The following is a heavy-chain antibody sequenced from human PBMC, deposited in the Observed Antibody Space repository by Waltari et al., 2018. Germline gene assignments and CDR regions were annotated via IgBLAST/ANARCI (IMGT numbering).Heavy chain of an antibody. CDR3: TTNGLGYCTSATCRRFDY. CDR1: GSLISGGYY. J-gene: IGHJ4*02. Sequence: QVQLQESGPGLVKPSETLSLTCAVPGSLISGGYYCAWVQPPPGKGLEWIATIYHGGDTFYNPSLKSRLTISLDTSKNQFSLSLTSVTAADTAVYFCTTNGLGYCTSATCRRFDYWGQGTVVTVSS. V-gene: IGHV4-38-2*01. D-gene: IGHD2-2*01. CDR2: IYHGGDT.